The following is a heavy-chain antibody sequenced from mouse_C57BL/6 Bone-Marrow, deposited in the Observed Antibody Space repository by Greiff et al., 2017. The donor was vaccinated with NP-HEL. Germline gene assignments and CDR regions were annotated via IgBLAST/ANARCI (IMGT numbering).Heavy chain of an antibody. J-gene: IGHJ2*01. D-gene: IGHD2-4*01. Sequence: DVMLVESGGGLVKPGGSLKLSCAASGFTFSSYAMSWVRQTPEKRLEWVATISDGGSYTYYPDNVKGRFTISRDNAKNNLYLQMSHLKSEDTAMYYCARDAGGLRRDYWGQGTTLTVSS. CDR1: GFTFSSYA. CDR2: ISDGGSYT. V-gene: IGHV5-4*01. CDR3: ARDAGGLRRDY.